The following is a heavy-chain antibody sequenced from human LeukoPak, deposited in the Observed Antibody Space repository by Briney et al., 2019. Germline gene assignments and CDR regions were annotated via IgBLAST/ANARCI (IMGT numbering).Heavy chain of an antibody. D-gene: IGHD5-18*01. CDR3: ARDRYSYGPGWDFDL. CDR1: GFTFSSYA. Sequence: GGSLRLSCAASGFTFSSYAMHWVRQAPGKGLEWVAVISYDGSNKYYADSVKGRFTISRDNSKNTLYLQMNSLRAEDTAVYYCARDRYSYGPGWDFDLWGRGTLVTVSS. V-gene: IGHV3-30-3*01. J-gene: IGHJ2*01. CDR2: ISYDGSNK.